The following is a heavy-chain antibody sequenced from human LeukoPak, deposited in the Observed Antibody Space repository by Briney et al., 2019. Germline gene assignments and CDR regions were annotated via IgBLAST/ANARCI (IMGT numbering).Heavy chain of an antibody. CDR3: ARGGDWNIDY. V-gene: IGHV4-39*07. CDR1: GGSISSSSYY. D-gene: IGHD1/OR15-1a*01. CDR2: IYYSGST. Sequence: SETLSLTCTVSGGSISSSSYYWGWIRQPPGKGLEWIGSIYYSGSTYFNPSLQSRVTISVDTSKNQFSLKLSSVTAADTAVYYCARGGDWNIDYWGQGTLVTVSS. J-gene: IGHJ4*02.